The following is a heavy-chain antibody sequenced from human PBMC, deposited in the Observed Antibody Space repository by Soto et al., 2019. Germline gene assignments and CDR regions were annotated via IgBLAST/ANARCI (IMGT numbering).Heavy chain of an antibody. CDR1: GGSINSGGYC. J-gene: IGHJ4*02. CDR3: SRGILV. Sequence: QVQLQESGPGLVKPSQTLSLTCTVSGGSINSGGYCWSWIRQHPGKGLDWIGCISYGGSTSYNPSLKRRVTSAVDPSKLQFSLKLSSVTAAATAVYYCSRGILVWGQGTLITVSS. CDR2: ISYGGST. V-gene: IGHV4-31*03. D-gene: IGHD5-18*01.